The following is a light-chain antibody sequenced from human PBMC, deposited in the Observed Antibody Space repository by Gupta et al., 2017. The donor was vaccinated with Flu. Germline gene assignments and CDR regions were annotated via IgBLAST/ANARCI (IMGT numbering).Light chain of an antibody. J-gene: IGLJ3*02. CDR3: EAWDDSLNGHWV. CDR2: SED. Sequence: VTISCSGSSSNIGSNDVNWYQQLPDTAPNLLIFSEDKRRSGVPDRFSGSKSGTSAALAISGLQSEEEADYYCEAWDDSLNGHWVFGGGTKLTVL. CDR1: SSNIGSND. V-gene: IGLV1-44*01.